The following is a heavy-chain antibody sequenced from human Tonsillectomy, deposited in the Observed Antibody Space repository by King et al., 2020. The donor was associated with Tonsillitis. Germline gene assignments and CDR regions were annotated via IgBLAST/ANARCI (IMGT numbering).Heavy chain of an antibody. CDR3: ARQFWFGVEGPFDY. CDR2: TYYSGST. Sequence: LQLQESGPGLVKPSETLSLTCTVSDGSISSSSYYWGWIRQPPGKGLEWIGSTYYSGSTYFNPSLKSRVIISVDTSKNQFSLKLSSVTAADTAVYYCARQFWFGVEGPFDYWGQGTLVTVSS. J-gene: IGHJ4*02. CDR1: DGSISSSSYY. V-gene: IGHV4-39*01. D-gene: IGHD3-10*01.